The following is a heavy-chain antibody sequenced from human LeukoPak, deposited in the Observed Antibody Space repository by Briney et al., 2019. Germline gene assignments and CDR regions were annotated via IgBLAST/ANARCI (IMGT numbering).Heavy chain of an antibody. CDR2: IYYSGST. D-gene: IGHD3-22*01. CDR3: ARSAYYYDSSGYPLTIDY. Sequence: SETLSLTCTVSGGSISNYYWSWIRQPPGKGLEWIGYIYYSGSTNYNPSLKSRVTISVDTSKNQFSLKLSSVTAADTAVYYCARSAYYYDSSGYPLTIDYWGQGTLVTVSS. V-gene: IGHV4-59*12. CDR1: GGSISNYY. J-gene: IGHJ4*02.